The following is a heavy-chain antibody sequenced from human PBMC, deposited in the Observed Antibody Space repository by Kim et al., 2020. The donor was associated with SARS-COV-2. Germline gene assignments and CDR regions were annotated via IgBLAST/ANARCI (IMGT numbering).Heavy chain of an antibody. D-gene: IGHD3-10*01. J-gene: IGHJ5*02. V-gene: IGHV4-39*07. CDR3: AGDGLLWFGELLGGFDP. CDR2: IYYSGST. CDR1: GGSISSSSYY. Sequence: SETLSLTCTVSGGSISSSSYYWGWIRQPPGKGLEWIGSIYYSGSTYYNPSLKSRVTISVDTSKNQFSLKLCSVTAADTAVYYCAGDGLLWFGELLGGFDPWGQGTLVTVSS.